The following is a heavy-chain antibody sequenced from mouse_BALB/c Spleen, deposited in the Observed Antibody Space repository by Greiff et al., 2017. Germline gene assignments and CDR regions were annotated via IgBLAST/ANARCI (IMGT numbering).Heavy chain of an antibody. CDR1: GFNIKDTY. J-gene: IGHJ3*01. CDR2: IDPANGNT. Sequence: VQLQQSGAELVKPGASVKLSCTASGFNIKDTYMHWVKQRPEQGLEWIGRIDPANGNTKYDPKFQGKATITADTSSNTAYLQLSSLTSEDTAVYYCARSLYGNYEWFAYWGQGTLVTVSA. V-gene: IGHV14-3*02. D-gene: IGHD2-1*01. CDR3: ARSLYGNYEWFAY.